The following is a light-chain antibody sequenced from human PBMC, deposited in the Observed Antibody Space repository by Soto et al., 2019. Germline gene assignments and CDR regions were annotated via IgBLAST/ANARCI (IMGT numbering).Light chain of an antibody. J-gene: IGKJ4*02. CDR3: KPYNNSQLT. V-gene: IGKV3-15*01. CDR1: QGLGDT. Sequence: EVVMRQSPATLSVSPGEGSTLSCRASQGLGDTLAWYQHKPGQTPRLLIYDTSTRATGVPTRFIGSRSWAEFTLPINLLQSEDLVFYYCKPYNNSQLTICVGTKLEIK. CDR2: DTS.